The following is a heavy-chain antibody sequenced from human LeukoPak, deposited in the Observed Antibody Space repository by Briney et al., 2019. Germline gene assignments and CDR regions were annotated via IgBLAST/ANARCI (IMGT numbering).Heavy chain of an antibody. CDR1: GFSFSDTT. CDR2: MKEDGSDE. D-gene: IGHD3-16*01. Sequence: GGSLRLSCVASGFSFSDTTMSWVRQAAGQGLEWVARMKEDGSDENSVDSVKGRFTISRDNARNSLHLQMKSLRAEDTAVYFCAKGGAGGGYFPTWGQGILVIVSS. V-gene: IGHV3-7*03. J-gene: IGHJ1*01. CDR3: AKGGAGGGYFPT.